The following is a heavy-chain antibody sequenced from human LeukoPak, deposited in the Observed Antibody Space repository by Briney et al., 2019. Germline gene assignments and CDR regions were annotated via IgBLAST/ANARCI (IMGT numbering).Heavy chain of an antibody. CDR2: IIPIFGTA. CDR3: ARDSPDSSGYYPSGDY. D-gene: IGHD3-22*01. V-gene: IGHV1-69*13. J-gene: IGHJ4*02. CDR1: RGTLSSYA. Sequence: ASVKVSCKASRGTLSSYAISWVRQAPGQGLEWMGGIIPIFGTAIYAQKLQGRVTITADDSTSTAYMELSSLRSEDTAVYYCARDSPDSSGYYPSGDYWGQGTLVTVSS.